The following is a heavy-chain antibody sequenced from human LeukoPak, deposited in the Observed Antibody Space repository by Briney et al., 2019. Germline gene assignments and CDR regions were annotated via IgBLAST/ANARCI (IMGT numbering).Heavy chain of an antibody. J-gene: IGHJ6*02. D-gene: IGHD6-13*01. CDR2: VTTSGGTT. V-gene: IGHV3-23*01. CDR3: AGYSSSWFLLDYGMDV. CDR1: GFTFSSYV. Sequence: GESLRLSCAASGFTFSSYVMSWVRQAPGKGLEWVSAVTTSGGTTYYADSVKGRFTISRDNSKNTLYLQMNSLRAEDTAVYYCAGYSSSWFLLDYGMDVWGQGTTVTVSS.